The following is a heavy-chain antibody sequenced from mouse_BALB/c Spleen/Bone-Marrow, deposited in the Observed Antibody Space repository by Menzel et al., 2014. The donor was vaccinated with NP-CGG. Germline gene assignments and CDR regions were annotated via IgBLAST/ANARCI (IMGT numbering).Heavy chain of an antibody. D-gene: IGHD4-1*01. CDR2: ISTYSGNT. V-gene: IGHV1-67*01. Sequence: QVQLTESGPELVRPGVSVKISCKGSGYTFTDYAMHWVQQSHAKSLEWIGVISTYSGNTNYNQKFKGKATMTVDKSSSTAYMELAKLTSEDSAIYYCARWYNWDAFAYWGQGTLVTVSA. CDR3: ARWYNWDAFAY. J-gene: IGHJ3*01. CDR1: GYTFTDYA.